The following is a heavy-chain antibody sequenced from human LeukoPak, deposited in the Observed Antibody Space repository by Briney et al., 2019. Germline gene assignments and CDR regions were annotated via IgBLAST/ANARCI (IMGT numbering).Heavy chain of an antibody. CDR3: ARGGIAAAGTLRNWFDP. CDR2: IYSGGST. D-gene: IGHD6-13*01. CDR1: GFTVSSNY. J-gene: IGHJ5*02. Sequence: PGGSLRLSCAASGFTVSSNYMSWVRQAPGKGLEWVSVIYSGGSTYYADSVKGRFTISRDNAKNSLYLQMNSLRAEDTAVYYCARGGIAAAGTLRNWFDPWGQGTLVTVSS. V-gene: IGHV3-53*01.